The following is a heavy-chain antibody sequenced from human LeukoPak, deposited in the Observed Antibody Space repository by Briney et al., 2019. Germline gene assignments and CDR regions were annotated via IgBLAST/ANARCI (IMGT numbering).Heavy chain of an antibody. CDR2: ISGSGGST. Sequence: GGSLRLSCAASGFTFSSYAMSWVRQAPGKGLEWVSAISGSGGSTYYADSVKGRFTISRDNSKNTLYLQMNSLRAEDTAVYYCARRPRRYYDSSGYYLTYWGQGTLVTVSS. V-gene: IGHV3-23*01. D-gene: IGHD3-22*01. CDR3: ARRPRRYYDSSGYYLTY. J-gene: IGHJ4*02. CDR1: GFTFSSYA.